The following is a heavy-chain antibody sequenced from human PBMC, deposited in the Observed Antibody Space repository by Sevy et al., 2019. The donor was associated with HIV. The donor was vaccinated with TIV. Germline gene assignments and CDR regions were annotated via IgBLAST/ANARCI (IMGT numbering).Heavy chain of an antibody. CDR3: ASGGSGDVWNYGYYYYGMDV. Sequence: ASVKVSCKASGDTFSTYDINWVRQAPGQGLEWMGWMSPKSGSTGFAQKFQGRLTMTRDTSINTAYMELSSLRSEDTDVYYCASGGSGDVWNYGYYYYGMDVSGQGTAVTVSS. CDR1: GDTFSTYD. J-gene: IGHJ6*02. CDR2: MSPKSGST. V-gene: IGHV1-8*02. D-gene: IGHD3-3*01.